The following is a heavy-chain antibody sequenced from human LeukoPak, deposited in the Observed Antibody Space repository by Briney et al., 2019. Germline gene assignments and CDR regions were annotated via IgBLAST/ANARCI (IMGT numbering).Heavy chain of an antibody. V-gene: IGHV1-2*02. CDR3: ARDRKLVGATPYYYGMDV. CDR2: INPNSGGT. J-gene: IGHJ6*02. CDR1: GYTFTGYY. Sequence: GSVRVSCKASGYTFTGYYMHWGRQAPGQGLEGRGWINPNSGGTNYAQKFQGRVTMTRDTSISTAYMELSRLRSDDTAVYYCARDRKLVGATPYYYGMDVWGQGTTVTVSS. D-gene: IGHD1-26*01.